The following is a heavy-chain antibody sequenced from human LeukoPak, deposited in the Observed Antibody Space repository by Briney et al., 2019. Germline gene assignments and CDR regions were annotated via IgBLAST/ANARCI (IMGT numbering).Heavy chain of an antibody. Sequence: ASVKVSCKASGYTFTSYDINWVPQATGQGLEWMGWMNPNSGNTGYAQKFQGRVTMTRNTSISTAYMELGSLRSEDTAVYHCAREGNYYDSSGYYGGWGQGTLVTVSS. CDR2: MNPNSGNT. CDR3: AREGNYYDSSGYYGG. J-gene: IGHJ4*02. CDR1: GYTFTSYD. V-gene: IGHV1-8*01. D-gene: IGHD3-22*01.